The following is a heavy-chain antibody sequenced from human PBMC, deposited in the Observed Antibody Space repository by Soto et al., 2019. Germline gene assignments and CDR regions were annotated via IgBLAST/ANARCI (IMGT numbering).Heavy chain of an antibody. V-gene: IGHV3-23*01. CDR1: GFAFSSYA. J-gene: IGHJ4*02. CDR2: ISGSGGST. Sequence: GGSLRLSCAASGFAFSSYAMSWVRQAPGKGLEWVSAISGSGGSTYYADSVKGRFTIPRDNSKNTLYLQMNSLRAEDTAVYYCAKGRYYDILTGLYYFDYWGQGTLVTVSS. D-gene: IGHD3-9*01. CDR3: AKGRYYDILTGLYYFDY.